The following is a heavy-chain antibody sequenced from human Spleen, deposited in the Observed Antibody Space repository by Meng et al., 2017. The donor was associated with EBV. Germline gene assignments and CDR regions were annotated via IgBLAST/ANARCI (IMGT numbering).Heavy chain of an antibody. CDR1: GGSISSDDYY. CDR2: IYYTGGT. Sequence: VPIQEAGPALVNPSQPLSLTCAVSGGSISSDDYYWSWIRQPPGKGLEWIGYIYYTGGTFYNPSLKSRVSISVDTSKNQFSLKLSSVTAADTAVYYCARSRISILRADMYYFNHWGQGTLVTVSS. J-gene: IGHJ4*02. D-gene: IGHD3-10*01. CDR3: ARSRISILRADMYYFNH. V-gene: IGHV4-30-4*01.